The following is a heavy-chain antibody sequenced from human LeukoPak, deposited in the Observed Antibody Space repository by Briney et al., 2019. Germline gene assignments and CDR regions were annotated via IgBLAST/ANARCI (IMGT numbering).Heavy chain of an antibody. CDR3: AKELAAVGVPSFDS. D-gene: IGHD6-13*01. Sequence: GSLRLSCAASEFTFSSYAMSRVRQTPGKGLEWVSGIRSTGGGTYYADSVKGRFTISRDNSKNTLYLQMNSLRAEDTAVYYCAKELAAVGVPSFDSWGQGTLVTVSS. CDR2: IRSTGGGT. J-gene: IGHJ4*02. CDR1: EFTFSSYA. V-gene: IGHV3-23*01.